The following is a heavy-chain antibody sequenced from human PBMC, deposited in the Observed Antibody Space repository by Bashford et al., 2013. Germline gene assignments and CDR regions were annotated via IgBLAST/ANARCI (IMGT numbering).Heavy chain of an antibody. CDR2: IYYSGST. V-gene: IGHV4-59*01. CDR1: GGSISSDY. J-gene: IGHJ4*02. Sequence: SETLSLTCTVSGGSISSDYWSWIRQPPGKGLEWIGYIYYSGSTNYNPSLKSRVTISVDTSKNQFSLKLSSVTAADTAVYYCARGPVVVAATLFDYWGQGTLVTVSS. D-gene: IGHD2-15*01. CDR3: ARGPVVVAATLFDY.